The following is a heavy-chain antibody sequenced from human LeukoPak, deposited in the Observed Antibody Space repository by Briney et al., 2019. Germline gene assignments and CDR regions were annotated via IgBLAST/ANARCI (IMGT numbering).Heavy chain of an antibody. Sequence: QPGGSLRLSCAASGFTFSSSWMTWVRQAPGKGLEWVANIKEDGGVRSYVDSLKGRFTISRDNAKNSLYLQVNSLRAEDTAVYYCARDSGYNAFDYWGQGTLVTVSS. CDR3: ARDSGYNAFDY. CDR1: GFTFSSSW. V-gene: IGHV3-7*05. D-gene: IGHD5-12*01. J-gene: IGHJ4*02. CDR2: IKEDGGVR.